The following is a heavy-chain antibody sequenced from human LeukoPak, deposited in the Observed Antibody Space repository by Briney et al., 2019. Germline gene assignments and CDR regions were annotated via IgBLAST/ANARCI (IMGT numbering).Heavy chain of an antibody. CDR1: GFTFSSYS. CDR2: ISSSSSYI. J-gene: IGHJ4*02. D-gene: IGHD3-10*02. Sequence: GGSLGLSCAASGFTFSSYSMNWVRQAPGKGLEWVSSISSSSSYIYYADSVKGRFTISRDNAKNSLYLQMNSLRAEDTAVYYCASSDYYVKDGFDYWGQGTLVTVSS. CDR3: ASSDYYVKDGFDY. V-gene: IGHV3-21*01.